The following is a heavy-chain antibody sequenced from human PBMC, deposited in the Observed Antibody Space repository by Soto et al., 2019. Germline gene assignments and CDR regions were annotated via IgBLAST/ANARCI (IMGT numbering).Heavy chain of an antibody. Sequence: SETLSLTCTVSGVSVTRTSFYWSWIRQAPGKGLEWIGYFQYGGRTNYNPSLKSRVNISVDTAKNQFSLQLTSVTAADTALYFCVRDRAFSYAYDVWGQGSLVTVSS. CDR1: GVSVTRTSFY. D-gene: IGHD3-16*01. J-gene: IGHJ4*02. V-gene: IGHV4-61*01. CDR2: FQYGGRT. CDR3: VRDRAFSYAYDV.